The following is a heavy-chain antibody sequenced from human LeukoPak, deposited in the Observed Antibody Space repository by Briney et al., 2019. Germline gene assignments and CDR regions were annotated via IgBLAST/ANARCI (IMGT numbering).Heavy chain of an antibody. J-gene: IGHJ4*02. CDR1: GFTFSNAW. CDR3: AREGIVVVPAAHDY. V-gene: IGHV3-11*04. CDR2: ISSSGSTI. Sequence: GGSLRLSCAASGFTFSNAWMSWIRQAPGKGLEWVSYISSSGSTIYYADSVKGRFTISRDNAKNSLYLQMNSLRAEDTAVYYCAREGIVVVPAAHDYWGQGTLVTVSS. D-gene: IGHD2-2*01.